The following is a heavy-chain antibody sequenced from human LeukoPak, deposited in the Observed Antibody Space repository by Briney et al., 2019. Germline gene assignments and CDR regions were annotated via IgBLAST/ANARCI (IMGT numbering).Heavy chain of an antibody. D-gene: IGHD3-9*01. J-gene: IGHJ6*02. CDR2: INPNSGGT. Sequence: APVKVSCKASGYTFTGYYMHWVRQAPGQGLEWMGWINPNSGGTNYAQKFQGRVTMTRDTSISTAYMELSRLRSDDTAVYYCARARDYDILTDYYYYYGMDVWGQGTTVTVSS. CDR1: GYTFTGYY. V-gene: IGHV1-2*02. CDR3: ARARDYDILTDYYYYYGMDV.